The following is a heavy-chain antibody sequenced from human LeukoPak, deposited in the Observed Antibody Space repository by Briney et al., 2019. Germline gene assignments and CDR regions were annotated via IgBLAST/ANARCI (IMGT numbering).Heavy chain of an antibody. V-gene: IGHV3-7*01. J-gene: IGHJ4*02. CDR2: INENGNEK. Sequence: GGSLRLSCAASGLTFSRFWMSWVRQAPGKGLEWVANINENGNEKYYVDSVKGRFIVSRDNARNSLYLQMNNLRAEDTAVYYCARAGVVPAARNYGGQETLVTAPS. D-gene: IGHD1-14*01. CDR3: ARAGVVPAARNY. CDR1: GLTFSRFW.